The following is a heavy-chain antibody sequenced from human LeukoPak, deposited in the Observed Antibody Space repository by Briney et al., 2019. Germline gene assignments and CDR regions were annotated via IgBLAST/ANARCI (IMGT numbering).Heavy chain of an antibody. V-gene: IGHV3-7*01. D-gene: IGHD1-26*01. CDR3: AIVCLRWELPIYFDY. CDR1: GFTFSTYW. CDR2: IKQDGSEK. J-gene: IGHJ4*02. Sequence: GGSLRLSCAASGFTFSTYWMSWVRQAPGKGLEWLANIKQDGSEKYYVDSVKGRFTISRDNAKNSLNLQMNSLRAEDTAVYYCAIVCLRWELPIYFDYWGQGTLVTVSS.